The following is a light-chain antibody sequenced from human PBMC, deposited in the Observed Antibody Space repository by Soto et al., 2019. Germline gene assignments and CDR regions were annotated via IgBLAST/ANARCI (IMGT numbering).Light chain of an antibody. V-gene: IGLV1-44*01. Sequence: QSVLTQPPSVSGTPGPRVNISCSGGISNIGKDTVNWYQQLPGTAPKLLMFNDDKRPSGVPDRFFGSRSGTSASLAISGLQSDDEAVYFCSTWDDSLNGWVFGGGTKLTVL. J-gene: IGLJ3*02. CDR2: NDD. CDR1: ISNIGKDT. CDR3: STWDDSLNGWV.